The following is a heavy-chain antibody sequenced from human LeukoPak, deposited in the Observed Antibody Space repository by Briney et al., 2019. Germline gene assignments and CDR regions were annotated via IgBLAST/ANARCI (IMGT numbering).Heavy chain of an antibody. Sequence: PSETLSLTCTVSGGSISSGSYYWSWIRQPAGKGLEWIGRIYTSGSTNYNPSLKSRVTISVDTSKNQFSLKLSSVTAADTAVYYCARVSSWDEYYFDYWGQGTLVTVSS. V-gene: IGHV4-61*02. CDR3: ARVSSWDEYYFDY. J-gene: IGHJ4*02. CDR1: GGSISSGSYY. D-gene: IGHD6-13*01. CDR2: IYTSGST.